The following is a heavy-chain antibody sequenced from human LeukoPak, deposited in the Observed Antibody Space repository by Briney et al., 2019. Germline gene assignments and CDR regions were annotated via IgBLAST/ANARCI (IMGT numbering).Heavy chain of an antibody. CDR2: ISYDGSNK. Sequence: GGSLRLSCAASGFTFSSYGMHWVRQAPGKGLEWVAVISYDGSNKYYADSVKGRFTISRDNSKNTLYLQMNSLRAEDTAVYYCAKGKPHTGGTYLDYWGQGTLVTVSS. D-gene: IGHD3-16*02. V-gene: IGHV3-30*18. J-gene: IGHJ4*02. CDR3: AKGKPHTGGTYLDY. CDR1: GFTFSSYG.